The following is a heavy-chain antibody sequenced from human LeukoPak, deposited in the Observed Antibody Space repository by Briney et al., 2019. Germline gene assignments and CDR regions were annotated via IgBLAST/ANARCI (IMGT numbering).Heavy chain of an antibody. J-gene: IGHJ4*02. CDR3: AKGAIPAADYFDF. D-gene: IGHD2-2*01. V-gene: IGHV3-30*02. CDR1: GFTFSSYG. CDR2: IQYDGSNK. Sequence: GGSLRLSSAASGFTFSSYGMHWVRQAPGKGLEWVAFIQYDGSNKYYADSVKGRFTISRDNSKNTLYLQMNSLRAEDTAVYYCAKGAIPAADYFDFWGQGTLVTVSS.